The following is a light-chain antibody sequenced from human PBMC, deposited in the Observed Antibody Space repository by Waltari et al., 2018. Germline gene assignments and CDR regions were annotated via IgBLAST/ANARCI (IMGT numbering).Light chain of an antibody. J-gene: IGLJ2*01. Sequence: QSVLTPPPSVSGAPGQRVTIPCTWCSSNIGAGYDVHWYQQLPGTAPKLLIYDNRSRPSGVPDRFSGSKSGTSASLAITGLQAEDEAAYYCQSFDNSLSGVVFGGGTKLTVL. CDR2: DNR. CDR3: QSFDNSLSGVV. CDR1: SSNIGAGYD. V-gene: IGLV1-40*01.